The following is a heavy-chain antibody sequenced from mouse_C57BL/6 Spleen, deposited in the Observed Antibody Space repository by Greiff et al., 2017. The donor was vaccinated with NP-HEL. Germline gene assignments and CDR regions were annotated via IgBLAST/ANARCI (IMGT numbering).Heavy chain of an antibody. D-gene: IGHD2-3*01. CDR2: FYPGSGSI. J-gene: IGHJ3*01. V-gene: IGHV1-62-2*01. CDR1: GYTFTEYT. Sequence: VQLQQSGAELVKPGASVTLSCKASGYTFTEYTIHWVKQRSGQGLEWIGWFYPGSGSIEYNEKFKDKATLTADKSSSTVYMELSSLTSEDSAVYVCARHGRIYYGYSAWCAHWGQGTPLTVSA. CDR3: ARHGRIYYGYSAWCAH.